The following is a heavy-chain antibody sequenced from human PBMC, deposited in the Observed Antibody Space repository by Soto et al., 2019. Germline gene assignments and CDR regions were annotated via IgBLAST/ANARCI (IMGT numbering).Heavy chain of an antibody. CDR3: TTDSYSTIIIVRFDY. V-gene: IGHV3-15*07. J-gene: IGHJ4*01. Sequence: GGPLRLPCAASGFTFSNAWINWVRQAPGKGLEWVGRIKSKTDGGTTDYAEPVKGRFAISRDDSNNMVYLQMNSLKIEDTAVYYCTTDSYSTIIIVRFDYWGHGTLVTVSS. CDR1: GFTFSNAW. CDR2: IKSKTDGGTT. D-gene: IGHD3-22*01.